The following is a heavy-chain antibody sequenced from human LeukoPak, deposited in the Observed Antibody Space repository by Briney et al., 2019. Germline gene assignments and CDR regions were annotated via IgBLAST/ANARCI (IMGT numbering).Heavy chain of an antibody. D-gene: IGHD3-22*01. Sequence: PGGSLRLSCAASGFTFSSYAMSWVHQAPGKGLEWVSAISGSGGSTYYADSVKGRFTISRDNSKNTLYLQMNSLRAEDTAVYYCAKAATYYYDSSGYYYFDYWGQGTLVTVSS. CDR1: GFTFSSYA. CDR3: AKAATYYYDSSGYYYFDY. V-gene: IGHV3-23*01. J-gene: IGHJ4*02. CDR2: ISGSGGST.